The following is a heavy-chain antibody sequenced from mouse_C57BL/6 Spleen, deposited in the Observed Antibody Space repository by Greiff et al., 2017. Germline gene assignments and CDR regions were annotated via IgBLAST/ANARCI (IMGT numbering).Heavy chain of an antibody. CDR3: ARRERGYGSSEAWFAG. CDR1: GYTFTEYT. J-gene: IGHJ3*01. Sequence: VQLQESGAELVKPGASVKLSCKASGYTFTEYTIHWVKQRSGQGLEWIGWFYPGGGSIKYNEKFKDKATLTADKSSSTAYMELSRVTSEDSAVYYCARRERGYGSSEAWFAGWGQGTLVTVSA. D-gene: IGHD1-1*01. V-gene: IGHV1-62-2*01. CDR2: FYPGGGSI.